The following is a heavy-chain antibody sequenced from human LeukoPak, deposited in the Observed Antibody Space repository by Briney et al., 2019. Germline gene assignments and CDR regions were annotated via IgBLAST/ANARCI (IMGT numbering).Heavy chain of an antibody. J-gene: IGHJ5*02. D-gene: IGHD2-2*01. V-gene: IGHV1-18*01. Sequence: ASVKVSCKASGYIFTNFGISWVRQARGQGLEWMGWISGYNGNTKYVQKLQGRVTMTTDTSTSTAYMELRSLRSDDTAVYYCAVVSLYCSSTSCYAGLSGWFDPWGQGTLVTVSS. CDR1: GYIFTNFG. CDR3: AVVSLYCSSTSCYAGLSGWFDP. CDR2: ISGYNGNT.